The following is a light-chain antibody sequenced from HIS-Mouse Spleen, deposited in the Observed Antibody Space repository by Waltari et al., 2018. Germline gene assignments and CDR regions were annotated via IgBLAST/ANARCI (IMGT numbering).Light chain of an antibody. V-gene: IGLV1-47*01. Sequence: QSVLTQPPSASGTPGQRVTISCSGSSSNIGSNYVYWYQQLPGTAPKLLIYRNNQRPSGVPDRVSGSKSGTSASLAISGLGSEDEADYYCAAWDDSLSGPVFGGGTKLTVL. CDR3: AAWDDSLSGPV. CDR2: RNN. CDR1: SSNIGSNY. J-gene: IGLJ3*02.